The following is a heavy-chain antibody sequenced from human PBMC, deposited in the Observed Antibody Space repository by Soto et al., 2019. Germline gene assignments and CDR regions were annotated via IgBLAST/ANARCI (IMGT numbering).Heavy chain of an antibody. V-gene: IGHV3-23*01. J-gene: IGHJ6*02. CDR2: ISGSGGST. CDR3: AKASSSPRVTVTTLGYGLDV. Sequence: GGSLRLSCAASGFTFSSYAMSWVRQAPGKGLEWVSGISGSGGSTYYADSVKGRFTISRDNSKNTLYLQMNSLRAEDTAVYYCAKASSSPRVTVTTLGYGLDVWGQGTSVTVFS. D-gene: IGHD4-17*01. CDR1: GFTFSSYA.